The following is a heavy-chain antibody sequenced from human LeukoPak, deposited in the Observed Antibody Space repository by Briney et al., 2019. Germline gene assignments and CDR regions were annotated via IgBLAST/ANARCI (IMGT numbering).Heavy chain of an antibody. V-gene: IGHV4-4*07. CDR1: GGSISSYY. J-gene: IGHJ2*01. D-gene: IGHD6-13*01. Sequence: PSETLSLTCTVSGGSISSYYWSWIRQPAGKGLEWIGRIYTSGSTNYNPSLKSRVTMLVDTSKNQFSLKLTSVTAADTAMYYCARRNSGSWYFDLWGRGTLVTVSS. CDR3: ARRNSGSWYFDL. CDR2: IYTSGST.